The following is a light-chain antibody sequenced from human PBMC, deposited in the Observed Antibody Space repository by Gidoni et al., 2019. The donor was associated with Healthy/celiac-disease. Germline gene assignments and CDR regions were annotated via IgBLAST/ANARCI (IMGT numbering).Light chain of an antibody. CDR3: QQRSNWPPLT. J-gene: IGKJ4*01. V-gene: IGKV3-11*01. Sequence: EIVLTQSPATRSLSPGERATLSCRASQSVSSYLAWYEQKPGQAPRLLIYDASSGSGTDFTLTISSLEPEDFAVYYCQQRSNWPPLTFGGGTKVEIK. CDR1: QSVSSY. CDR2: DAS.